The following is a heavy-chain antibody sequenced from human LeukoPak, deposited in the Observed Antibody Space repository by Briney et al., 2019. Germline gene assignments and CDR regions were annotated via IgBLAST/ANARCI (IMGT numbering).Heavy chain of an antibody. V-gene: IGHV4-34*01. CDR1: GGSFSGYY. CDR2: INHSGST. CDR3: ARESQGSRSWPFDY. D-gene: IGHD6-13*01. Sequence: SETLSLTCAVYGGSFSGYYWSWIRQPPGKGLEWIGEINHSGSTNYNPSLKSRVTISVDTSKNQFSLKLSSVTAADTAVYYCARESQGSRSWPFDYWGQGTLVTVSS. J-gene: IGHJ4*02.